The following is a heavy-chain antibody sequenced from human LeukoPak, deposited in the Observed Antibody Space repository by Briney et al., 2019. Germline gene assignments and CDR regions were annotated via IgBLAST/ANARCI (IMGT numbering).Heavy chain of an antibody. D-gene: IGHD6-13*01. CDR3: ARDGSIAAASRPYYYYYMDV. V-gene: IGHV4-59*01. CDR1: GGSISSYY. CDR2: IYYSGST. Sequence: PSETLSLTCTVSGGSISSYYWSWIRQPPGKGLEWIGYIYYSGSTNYNPSLKSRVTISVDTSKNQFSLKLSSVTAADTAVYYCARDGSIAAASRPYYYYYMDVWGKGTTVTVSS. J-gene: IGHJ6*03.